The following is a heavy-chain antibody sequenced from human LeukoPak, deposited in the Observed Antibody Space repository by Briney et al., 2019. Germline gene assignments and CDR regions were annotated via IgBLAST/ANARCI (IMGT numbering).Heavy chain of an antibody. V-gene: IGHV3-21*01. CDR2: ITSSGTYI. J-gene: IGHJ6*03. Sequence: PGGSLRLSCAASGFTFSNYGMHWVRQAPGKALEWVSSITSSGTYIFYADSVKGRFTISRDNSKNTLYLQMNSLRAEDTAVYYCARDPEYSSSGSYYYYMDVWGKGTTVTVSS. CDR1: GFTFSNYG. CDR3: ARDPEYSSSGSYYYYMDV. D-gene: IGHD6-13*01.